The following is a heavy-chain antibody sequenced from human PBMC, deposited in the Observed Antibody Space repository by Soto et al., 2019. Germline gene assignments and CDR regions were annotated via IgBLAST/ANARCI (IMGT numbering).Heavy chain of an antibody. V-gene: IGHV2-5*01. J-gene: IGHJ4*02. CDR1: GFSLSTNGVG. CDR2: IYWYDSK. D-gene: IGHD4-17*01. CDR3: AKNVGGDYIFGY. Sequence: QITLKESGPPLVKPTQTLTLTCTFSGFSLSTNGVGVGWIRQPPGKALEWLALIYWYDSKHYSPSLNSRLTITKDTSRNLVVLTMTEMDPVDTATYYCAKNVGGDYIFGYWGQGTLVTVSS.